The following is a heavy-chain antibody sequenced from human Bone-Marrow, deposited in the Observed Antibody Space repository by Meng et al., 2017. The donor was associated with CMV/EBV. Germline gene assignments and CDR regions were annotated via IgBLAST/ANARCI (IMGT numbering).Heavy chain of an antibody. J-gene: IGHJ6*02. CDR3: ARVPGSGSYPRRYYYYYGMDV. CDR1: GFTFSDYY. V-gene: IGHV3-11*01. Sequence: GESLKISCAASGFTFSDYYMSWIRQAPGKGLEWVSYISSSGSTIYYADSVKGRFTISRDNAKNSLYLQMNSLRAEDTAVYYCARVPGSGSYPRRYYYYYGMDVWGQGTTVTVSS. CDR2: ISSSGSTI. D-gene: IGHD3-10*01.